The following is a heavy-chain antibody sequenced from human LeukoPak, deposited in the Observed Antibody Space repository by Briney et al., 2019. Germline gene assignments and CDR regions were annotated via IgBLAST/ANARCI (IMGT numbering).Heavy chain of an antibody. D-gene: IGHD2-15*01. V-gene: IGHV1-69*05. CDR3: GRGPKAGGPHHDMDV. CDR1: GGTFSSYA. CDR2: IISIFGTA. J-gene: IGHJ6*02. Sequence: WASVKVPCKASGGTFSSYAISWVRQAPGQGLEWMGGIISIFGTANYAQKFQGRATMTTDTSTSTAYMELRSLSSDDTAVYYCGRGPKAGGPHHDMDVWGRGTTVTVSS.